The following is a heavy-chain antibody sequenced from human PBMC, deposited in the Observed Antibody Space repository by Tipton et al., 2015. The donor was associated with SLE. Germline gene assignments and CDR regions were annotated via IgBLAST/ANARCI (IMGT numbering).Heavy chain of an antibody. D-gene: IGHD1-26*01. V-gene: IGHV4-61*09. CDR2: IYTSGST. CDR1: GGSISSGSYY. J-gene: IGHJ3*02. CDR3: ARGIRIVGATHDAFDI. Sequence: TLSLTCTVSGGSISSGSYYWSWIRQPAGKGLEWIGHIYTSGSTNYNPSLKSRVTISVDTSKNQFSLKLGSVTAADTAVYYCARGIRIVGATHDAFDIWGQGTMVTVSS.